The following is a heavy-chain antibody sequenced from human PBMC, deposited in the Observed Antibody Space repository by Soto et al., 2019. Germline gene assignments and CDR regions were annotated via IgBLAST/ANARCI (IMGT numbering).Heavy chain of an antibody. Sequence: QVQLQESGPGLVKPSETLSLTCTVSGGSISSYYWSWIRQPPGKGLEWIGYIYYSGRTNYIPSLKSRVTVSVDTSKNQFSPKLSSVTAADTAVYYCARRFGDAFDFWGQGTMVTVSS. CDR3: ARRFGDAFDF. V-gene: IGHV4-59*08. D-gene: IGHD3-10*01. CDR1: GGSISSYY. CDR2: IYYSGRT. J-gene: IGHJ3*01.